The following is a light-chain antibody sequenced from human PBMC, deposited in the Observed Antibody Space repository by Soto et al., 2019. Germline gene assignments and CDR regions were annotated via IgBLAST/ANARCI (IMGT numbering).Light chain of an antibody. Sequence: QPVLTQPPSASASLGASVNLTCTLRSGHNSYAIAWHQQQPEKGPRYLMKLNSDGSHSKGDGIPDRFSGSSAGAERYLPISSLQSEDEADYYCQTWSTDIRVFGGGTKLTVL. V-gene: IGLV4-69*01. CDR3: QTWSTDIRV. CDR1: SGHNSYA. J-gene: IGLJ3*02. CDR2: LNSDGSH.